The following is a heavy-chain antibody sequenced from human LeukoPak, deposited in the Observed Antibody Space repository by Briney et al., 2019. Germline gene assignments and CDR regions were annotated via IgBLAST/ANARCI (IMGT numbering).Heavy chain of an antibody. CDR3: ARSGGRDIVVVPAAMSYYYGMDV. CDR1: GFTFSSYW. CDR2: INSDGSST. V-gene: IGHV3-74*01. D-gene: IGHD2-2*01. Sequence: GGSLRLSCAASGFTFSSYWMHWVRQAPGKGLVWVSRINSDGSSTSYADSVKGRFTISRDNAKNTLYLQVNSLRAEDTAVYYCARSGGRDIVVVPAAMSYYYGMDVWGQGTTVTVSS. J-gene: IGHJ6*02.